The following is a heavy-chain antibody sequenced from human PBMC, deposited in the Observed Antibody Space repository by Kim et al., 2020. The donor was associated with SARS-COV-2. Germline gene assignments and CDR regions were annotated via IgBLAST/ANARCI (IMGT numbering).Heavy chain of an antibody. CDR2: IKSKTDGGTT. CDR3: TTDFDYDSRFWD. CDR1: GFTFSNAW. Sequence: GGSLRLSCAASGFTFSNAWMSWVRQAPGKGLEWVGRIKSKTDGGTTDYAAPVKGRFTISRDDSKNTLYLQMNSLKTEDTAVYYCTTDFDYDSRFWDWGQGTLVTVSS. D-gene: IGHD3-22*01. V-gene: IGHV3-15*01. J-gene: IGHJ4*02.